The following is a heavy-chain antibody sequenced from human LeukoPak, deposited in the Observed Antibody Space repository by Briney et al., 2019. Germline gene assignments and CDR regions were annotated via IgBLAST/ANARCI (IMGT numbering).Heavy chain of an antibody. D-gene: IGHD3-10*01. J-gene: IGHJ4*02. Sequence: SETLSLTCTVSGGSISSGGYCWSWIRRHPGKGLEWIGYIYYSGSTYYNPSLKSRVTISVDTSKNQFSLKLSSVTAADTAVYYCASILWFGEFNDYWGQGTLVTVSS. CDR1: GGSISSGGYC. CDR3: ASILWFGEFNDY. CDR2: IYYSGST. V-gene: IGHV4-31*03.